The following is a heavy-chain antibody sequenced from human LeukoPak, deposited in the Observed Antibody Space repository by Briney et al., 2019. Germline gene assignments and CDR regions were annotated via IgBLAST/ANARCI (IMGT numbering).Heavy chain of an antibody. V-gene: IGHV3-21*01. J-gene: IGHJ6*02. CDR3: ARGGTPLDYGMDV. CDR1: GFTFSSYS. D-gene: IGHD2-15*01. Sequence: PGGSLRLSCAASGFTFSSYSMNWVRQAPGKGLGWVSSISSSSSYIYYADSVKGRFTISRDNAKNSLYLQMNSLRAEDTAVYYCARGGTPLDYGMDVWGQGTTVTVSS. CDR2: ISSSSSYI.